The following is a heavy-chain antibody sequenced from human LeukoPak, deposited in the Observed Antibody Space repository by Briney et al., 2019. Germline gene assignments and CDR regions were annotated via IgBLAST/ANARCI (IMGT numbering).Heavy chain of an antibody. J-gene: IGHJ4*02. CDR1: GGSISSYY. CDR3: ASGRYGRYFDY. D-gene: IGHD5-18*01. CDR2: IYYSGST. V-gene: IGHV4-59*01. Sequence: SETLSLTCTVSGGSISSYYWSWIRQPPGKGLEWIGYIYYSGSTNRNPSLKSRVTISVDTSKNQFSLKLSSVTAADTAVYYCASGRYGRYFDYWGQGTLVTVSS.